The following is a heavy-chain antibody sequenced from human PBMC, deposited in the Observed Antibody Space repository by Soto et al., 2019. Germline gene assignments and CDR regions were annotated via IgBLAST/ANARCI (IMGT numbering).Heavy chain of an antibody. CDR3: AKRDLVDASPRNFDY. CDR2: INTSGGT. V-gene: IGHV3-23*01. Sequence: EVPLLESGGDLVQPGGSLRLSCTATGFTFATHAMSWVRQAPGKGLEWVSAINTSGGTYYAASVKGRFTISRDNSKDTLYLQMNSLRAEDTAVYYCAKRDLVDASPRNFDYWGQGTLVTVSS. J-gene: IGHJ4*02. CDR1: GFTFATHA. D-gene: IGHD3-10*01.